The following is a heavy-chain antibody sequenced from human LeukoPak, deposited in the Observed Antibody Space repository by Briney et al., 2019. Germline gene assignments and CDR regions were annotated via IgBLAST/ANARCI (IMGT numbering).Heavy chain of an antibody. Sequence: GGSLRLSCAASGFTFSSYAMSWVRQAPGKGLEWVSAISGSGGSTYYADSVKGRFTISRDNSKNTLHLQMNSLRAEDTAVYYCAKAPFYGSGSYFDYWGQGTLVTVSS. D-gene: IGHD3-10*01. CDR3: AKAPFYGSGSYFDY. CDR2: ISGSGGST. CDR1: GFTFSSYA. J-gene: IGHJ4*02. V-gene: IGHV3-23*01.